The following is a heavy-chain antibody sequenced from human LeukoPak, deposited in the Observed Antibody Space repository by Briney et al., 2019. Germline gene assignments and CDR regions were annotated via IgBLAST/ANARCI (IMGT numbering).Heavy chain of an antibody. Sequence: PSETLSLTCTVSGGSISSGGYYWSWIRQHPGTGLEWIGYIYYSGSTYYNPSLKSRVTISVDTSKNQFSLKLSSVTAADTAVYYCARSIGYSSGWYHYWGQGTLVTVSS. J-gene: IGHJ4*02. CDR3: ARSIGYSSGWYHY. CDR2: IYYSGST. D-gene: IGHD6-19*01. V-gene: IGHV4-31*03. CDR1: GGSISSGGYY.